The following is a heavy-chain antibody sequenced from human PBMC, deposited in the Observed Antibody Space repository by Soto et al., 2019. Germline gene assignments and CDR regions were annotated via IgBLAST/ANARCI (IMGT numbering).Heavy chain of an antibody. CDR2: VHRRGSL. CDR3: ARYGRDAYGKTNWFAP. J-gene: IGHJ5*02. Sequence: PSETLSLTCVVSGGAFSGFDWSWIRQSPGKGLEWIGEVHRRGSLNYNPSLKSRVTISQDTSKKQLSLRLTSVTAADTGLFFCARYGRDAYGKTNWFAPWGPGTLVTVSS. CDR1: GGAFSGFD. V-gene: IGHV4-34*01. D-gene: IGHD2-21*01.